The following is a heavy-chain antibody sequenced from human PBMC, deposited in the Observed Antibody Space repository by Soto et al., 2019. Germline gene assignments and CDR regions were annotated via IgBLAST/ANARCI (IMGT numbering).Heavy chain of an antibody. Sequence: EVQLVESGGGLVQPGRSLRLSCAASGFTFDDYAMHWVRHAPGKGLEWVSGISWHSGSLGYADSVKGRFTISRDNAKNSMYLQMNSLRAEDTASYYCAKAILQIPYGMDAWGHGTTVTVSS. CDR3: AKAILQIPYGMDA. V-gene: IGHV3-9*01. J-gene: IGHJ6*02. CDR2: ISWHSGSL. CDR1: GFTFDDYA.